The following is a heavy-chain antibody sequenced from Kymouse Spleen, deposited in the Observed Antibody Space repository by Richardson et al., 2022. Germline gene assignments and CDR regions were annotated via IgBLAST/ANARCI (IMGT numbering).Heavy chain of an antibody. D-gene: IGHD6-19*01. CDR1: GGSISSSSYY. CDR3: ARRGAVAGTDNWFDP. Sequence: QLQLQESGPGLVKPSETLSLTCTVSGGSISSSSYYWGWIRQPPGKGLEWIGSIYYSGSTYYNPSLKSRVTISVDTSKNQFSLKLSSVTAADTAVYYCARRGAVAGTDNWFDPWGQGTLVTVSS. J-gene: IGHJ5*02. CDR2: IYYSGST. V-gene: IGHV4-39*01.